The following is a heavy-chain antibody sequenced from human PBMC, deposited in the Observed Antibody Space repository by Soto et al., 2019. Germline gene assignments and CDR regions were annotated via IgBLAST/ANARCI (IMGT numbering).Heavy chain of an antibody. CDR1: GGSISSGRYY. CDR3: ARDNHAARFFM. D-gene: IGHD2-15*01. Sequence: PSETLSLTCTVSGGSISSGRYYWGWIRQPPGKGLEWIGTIYYDDGSTYYSPSLRSRVTISTDTSKNQFSLTLNSVTAADTAIYYCARDNHAARFFMWGQGTLVTVSS. CDR2: IYYDDGST. V-gene: IGHV4-39*01. J-gene: IGHJ4*02.